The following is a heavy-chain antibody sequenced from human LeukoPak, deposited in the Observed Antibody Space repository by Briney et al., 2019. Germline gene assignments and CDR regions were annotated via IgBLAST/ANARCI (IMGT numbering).Heavy chain of an antibody. CDR1: GFTFDDYG. CDR3: AKGGFWSGYYPMDYYYGMDV. D-gene: IGHD3-3*01. CDR2: ISGSGGST. J-gene: IGHJ6*02. V-gene: IGHV3-23*01. Sequence: GGSLRLSCAASGFTFDDYGMSWVRQAPGKGLEWVSAISGSGGSTYYADSVKGRFTISRDNSKNTLYLQMNSLRAEDTAVYYCAKGGFWSGYYPMDYYYGMDVWGQGTTVTVSS.